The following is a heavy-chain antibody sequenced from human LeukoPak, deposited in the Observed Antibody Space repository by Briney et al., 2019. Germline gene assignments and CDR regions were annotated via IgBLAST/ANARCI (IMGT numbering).Heavy chain of an antibody. CDR3: ARGGYYGGSGTSGFFDY. V-gene: IGHV7-4-1*02. Sequence: ASVKVSCKASGYTFISYAMNWVRQAPGQGLEWMGWINTETGNPTYAQGFTGQFVFSVDTSVNTAYLQISSLRTEDTAVYYCARGGYYGGSGTSGFFDYWGQGSLVTVSS. CDR1: GYTFISYA. CDR2: INTETGNP. J-gene: IGHJ4*02. D-gene: IGHD3-10*01.